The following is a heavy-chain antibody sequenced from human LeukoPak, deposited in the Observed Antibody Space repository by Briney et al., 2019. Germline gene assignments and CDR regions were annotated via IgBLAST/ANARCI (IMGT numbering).Heavy chain of an antibody. V-gene: IGHV4-59*08. J-gene: IGHJ4*02. CDR2: IYYRGST. D-gene: IGHD6-13*01. Sequence: SETLSLTCTVSGRSVTDSYWSWIRQPPGKGLEWIGNIYYRGSTNYNPSLKSRVTISVDTSKNQFSLNLSSVTAADTAVYYCARRSDSGSWYCFDFWGQGTLVTVSS. CDR1: GRSVTDSY. CDR3: ARRSDSGSWYCFDF.